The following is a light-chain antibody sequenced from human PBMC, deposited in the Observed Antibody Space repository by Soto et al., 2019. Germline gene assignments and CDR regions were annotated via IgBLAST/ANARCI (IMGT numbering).Light chain of an antibody. CDR1: QSISSY. CDR3: QQSYRTPT. CDR2: AAS. V-gene: IGKV1-39*01. Sequence: DIQMTQSPSSLSASVGDRVTITCRASQSISSYLNWYQQKPGKAPKLLMYAASSLQSGVPSRFSGSGSGTDCTLTISSLQPEDFATYYCQQSYRTPTFGQGTRLE. J-gene: IGKJ5*01.